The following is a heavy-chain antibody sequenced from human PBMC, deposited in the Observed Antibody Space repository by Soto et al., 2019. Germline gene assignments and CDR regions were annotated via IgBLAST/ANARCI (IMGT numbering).Heavy chain of an antibody. D-gene: IGHD1-1*01. V-gene: IGHV3-11*01. Sequence: GGSLRLSCAASGFTFSDYYMSWIRQAPGKGLEWVSYISSSGSTIYYADSVKGRFTISRDNAKNSLYLQMNSLRAEDTAVYYCATEIRTTSYYYYYMDVWGKGTTVTVSS. CDR2: ISSSGSTI. CDR1: GFTFSDYY. CDR3: ATEIRTTSYYYYYMDV. J-gene: IGHJ6*03.